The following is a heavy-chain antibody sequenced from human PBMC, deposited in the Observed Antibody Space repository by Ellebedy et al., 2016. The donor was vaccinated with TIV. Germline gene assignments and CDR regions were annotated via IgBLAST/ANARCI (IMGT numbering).Heavy chain of an antibody. Sequence: GESLKISXAASGFSFSTYWMHWVRQTPGEGLVWVSRVNTDGTTTAYADSVKGRFTISGDNSKNTLYLQMNSLRAEDTAVYYCAKESYTGWYWGQGTLVTVSS. CDR1: GFSFSTYW. V-gene: IGHV3-74*01. CDR3: AKESYTGWY. CDR2: VNTDGTTT. D-gene: IGHD2-2*02. J-gene: IGHJ4*02.